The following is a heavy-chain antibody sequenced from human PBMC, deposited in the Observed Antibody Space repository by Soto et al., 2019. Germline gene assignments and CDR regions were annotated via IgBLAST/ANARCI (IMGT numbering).Heavy chain of an antibody. J-gene: IGHJ4*02. CDR3: ARDSVVATLPWLNFDY. CDR1: GYTFTSYA. CDR2: INAGNGNT. D-gene: IGHD5-12*01. V-gene: IGHV1-3*01. Sequence: ASVKVSCKASGYTFTSYAMHWVRQAPGQRLEWMGWINAGNGNTKYSQKFQGRVTITRDTSASTAYMELSSLRSEDTAVYYCARDSVVATLPWLNFDYWGQGTLVTVS.